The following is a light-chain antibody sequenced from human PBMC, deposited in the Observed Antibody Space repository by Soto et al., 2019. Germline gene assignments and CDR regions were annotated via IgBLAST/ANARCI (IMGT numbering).Light chain of an antibody. Sequence: EIVLTQSPVTLSLSPGERATLSCRASQSVRSSYLAWYQQKPGQPPRLLIYGASSRATGIPDRFSGSGSGTDFTLTISRLEPEDFAIYYCQQYGSSRTFGHGTKVEIK. V-gene: IGKV3-20*01. CDR1: QSVRSSY. CDR3: QQYGSSRT. J-gene: IGKJ1*01. CDR2: GAS.